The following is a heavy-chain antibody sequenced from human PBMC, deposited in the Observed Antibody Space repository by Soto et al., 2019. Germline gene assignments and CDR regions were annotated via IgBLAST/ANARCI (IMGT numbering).Heavy chain of an antibody. V-gene: IGHV3-15*07. Sequence: GGSLRLSCAASGFTFSNAWMNWVRQAPGKGLEWVGRIKSKTDGGTTDYAAPVKGRFTISRDDSKNRLYLQMNSLKTEAKAVYYCTTDGGRRNCSGGSCYLKPRWQWLVRSYYYYGMDVWGQGTTVTVSS. J-gene: IGHJ6*02. CDR3: TTDGGRRNCSGGSCYLKPRWQWLVRSYYYYGMDV. CDR2: IKSKTDGGTT. D-gene: IGHD2-15*01. CDR1: GFTFSNAW.